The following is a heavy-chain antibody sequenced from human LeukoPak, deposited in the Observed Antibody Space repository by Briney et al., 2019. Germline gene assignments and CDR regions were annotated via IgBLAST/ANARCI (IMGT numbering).Heavy chain of an antibody. J-gene: IGHJ5*02. CDR1: GYTFTGYY. Sequence: ASVKVSCKASGYTFTGYYIHWVRQAPGQGLEWMGRINPNSGGTNYAQKFQGRVSMTRDTSISTACMELSRLRSDDTAVYYCARVGERYFDWLWWFDPWGQGTLVTVSS. D-gene: IGHD3-9*01. V-gene: IGHV1-2*06. CDR2: INPNSGGT. CDR3: ARVGERYFDWLWWFDP.